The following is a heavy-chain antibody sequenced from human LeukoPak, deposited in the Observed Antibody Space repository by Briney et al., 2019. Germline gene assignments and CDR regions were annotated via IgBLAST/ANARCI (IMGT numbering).Heavy chain of an antibody. Sequence: SETLSLTCTVSGGSISRYYWSWIRQPPGKGLEWIGYIYYSGSTNYNPSLKSRVTISVDTSKNQFSLKLSSVTAADTAVYYCARVGGDILTGYYMPHWYFDLWGRGTLVTVSS. CDR1: GGSISRYY. V-gene: IGHV4-59*01. J-gene: IGHJ2*01. D-gene: IGHD3-9*01. CDR3: ARVGGDILTGYYMPHWYFDL. CDR2: IYYSGST.